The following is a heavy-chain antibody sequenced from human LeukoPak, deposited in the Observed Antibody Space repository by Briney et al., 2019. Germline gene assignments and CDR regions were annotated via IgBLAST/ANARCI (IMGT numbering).Heavy chain of an antibody. CDR1: GYTFTSFG. CDR3: ARFGVAAPFRYFDL. CDR2: ISAFNGDT. J-gene: IGHJ2*01. D-gene: IGHD6-19*01. Sequence: ASVKVSCKASGYTFTSFGISWVRQAPGKGLEWVGWISAFNGDTYYAQKFQGRVTMTTDTSTSTAYMHLRSLRSDDTAVYYCARFGVAAPFRYFDLWGRGTLVTVSS. V-gene: IGHV1-18*01.